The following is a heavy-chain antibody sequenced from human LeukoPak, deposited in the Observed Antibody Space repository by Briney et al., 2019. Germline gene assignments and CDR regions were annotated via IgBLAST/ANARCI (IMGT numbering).Heavy chain of an antibody. CDR3: ARAGRNSGRQRYFDL. V-gene: IGHV4-34*01. CDR1: GGSFSGYY. J-gene: IGHJ2*01. Sequence: KASETLSLTCAVYGGSFSGYYWSWIRQPPGKGLEWIGEINHSGSTNYNPSLKSRVTISVDTSRNQFSLKLSSVTAADTAVYYCARAGRNSGRQRYFDLWGRGTLVTVSS. CDR2: INHSGST. D-gene: IGHD5-12*01.